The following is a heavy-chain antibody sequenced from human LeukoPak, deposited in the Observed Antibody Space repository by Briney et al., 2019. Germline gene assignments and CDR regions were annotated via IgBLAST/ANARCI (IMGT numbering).Heavy chain of an antibody. Sequence: PGGSLRLSCAASRFTFSSYSMNWVRQAPGKGLEWVSSISSTSSYIYYADSVKGRFTISRDNAKNSLYLQMKSLRTEDTAVYYCARGVTTVCGGDCYPLTSDAFDIWGQGTMVTVSS. J-gene: IGHJ3*02. V-gene: IGHV3-21*01. CDR2: ISSTSSYI. D-gene: IGHD2-21*01. CDR1: RFTFSSYS. CDR3: ARGVTTVCGGDCYPLTSDAFDI.